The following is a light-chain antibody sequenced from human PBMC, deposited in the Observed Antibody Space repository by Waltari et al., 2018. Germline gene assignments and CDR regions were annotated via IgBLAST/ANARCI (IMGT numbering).Light chain of an antibody. CDR2: DVS. V-gene: IGLV2-14*03. CDR1: SGDVGGYKY. CDR3: SSYTSSSTLA. J-gene: IGLJ2*01. Sequence: QSALTQPASVSGSPGQSITISCTGTSGDVGGYKYVSWYKHHPGKAPKLMIYDVSSRPSGVSDRFSGSKSGNTASLTISGLQAEDEADYYCSSYTSSSTLAFGGGTKLTVL.